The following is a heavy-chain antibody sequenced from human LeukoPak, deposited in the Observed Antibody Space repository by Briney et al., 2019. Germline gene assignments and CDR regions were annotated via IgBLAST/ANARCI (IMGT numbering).Heavy chain of an antibody. CDR3: ARDNNDILTGYIDY. J-gene: IGHJ4*02. CDR1: GFTFSSYA. Sequence: GGSLRLSCAASGFTFSSYAMPWVRQAPGKGLEWVAVISYDGSNKYYADSVKGRFTISRDNSKNTLYLQMNSLRAEDTAVYYCARDNNDILTGYIDYWGQGTLVTVSS. CDR2: ISYDGSNK. V-gene: IGHV3-30*04. D-gene: IGHD3-9*01.